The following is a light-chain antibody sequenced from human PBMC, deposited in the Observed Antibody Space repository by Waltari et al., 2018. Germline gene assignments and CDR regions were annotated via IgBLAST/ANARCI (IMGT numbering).Light chain of an antibody. Sequence: QSALTQPASVSGSPGQSITISCSGTDSDVGAYDFVSWYQQHPGKAPHLIICEVSNRPAWISNRFSASKSGNTASLTISGLQAEDEADYYCSSYTTSSAPGVFGTGTRVTVL. CDR2: EVS. J-gene: IGLJ1*01. CDR3: SSYTTSSAPGV. V-gene: IGLV2-14*01. CDR1: DSDVGAYDF.